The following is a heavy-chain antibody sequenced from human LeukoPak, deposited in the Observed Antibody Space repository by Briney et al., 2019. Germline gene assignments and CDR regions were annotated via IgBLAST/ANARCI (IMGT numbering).Heavy chain of an antibody. J-gene: IGHJ3*02. CDR2: ISSSSSTI. CDR3: ARGLVVVTAIDAFDI. Sequence: PGGSLRLSCAASGFTFSSYSMNWVRQAPGKGLEWVSYISSSSSTIYYADSVKGRFTISRDNAKNSLYLQMNSLRAEDTAVYYCARGLVVVTAIDAFDIWGQGTMVTVSS. CDR1: GFTFSSYS. V-gene: IGHV3-48*01. D-gene: IGHD2-21*02.